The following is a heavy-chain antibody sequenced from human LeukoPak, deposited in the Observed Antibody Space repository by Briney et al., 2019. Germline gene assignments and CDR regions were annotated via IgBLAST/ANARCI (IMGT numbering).Heavy chain of an antibody. D-gene: IGHD3-3*01. CDR1: GYSFTSYW. CDR3: ARTLGPVGITIFGVVEYGMDV. Sequence: GASLKICCKASGYSFTSYWICWGRQMRGKGLGLRGIFYTSDSDTRYSPSFQGQVTISADKSISTAYLQWSSLKASDTAMYYCARTLGPVGITIFGVVEYGMDVWGQGTTVTVSS. J-gene: IGHJ6*02. CDR2: FYTSDSDT. V-gene: IGHV5-51*01.